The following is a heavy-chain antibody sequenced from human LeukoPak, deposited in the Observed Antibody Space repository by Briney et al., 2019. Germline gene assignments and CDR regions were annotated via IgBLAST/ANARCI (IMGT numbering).Heavy chain of an antibody. CDR3: TKWSTSGSYYTE. CDR1: GFTFRNYW. D-gene: IGHD3-10*01. V-gene: IGHV3-7*01. J-gene: IGHJ4*02. CDR2: IRQDGGDN. Sequence: PGGSLRLSCAGSGFTFRNYWMGWVRQPPGKGLGWVANIRQDGGDNHYVDSVKGRFTISRDNARNSLSLQMNSLRAEDTAVYYCTKWSTSGSYYTEWGQGTLVIVSS.